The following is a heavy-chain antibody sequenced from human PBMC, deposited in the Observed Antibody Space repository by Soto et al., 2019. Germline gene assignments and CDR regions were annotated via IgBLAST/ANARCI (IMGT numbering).Heavy chain of an antibody. CDR2: IVVGSGNT. V-gene: IGHV1-58*01. Sequence: ASVKVCCKASGFTFTNSAVQWVRQARGQRLEWVGWIVVGSGNTNYAQKFQERVTITRDMSTTTAYMELSSLRSEDTAVYYCATDKGDSYGYGNYWGQGTLVTVSS. CDR1: GFTFTNSA. D-gene: IGHD5-18*01. CDR3: ATDKGDSYGYGNY. J-gene: IGHJ4*02.